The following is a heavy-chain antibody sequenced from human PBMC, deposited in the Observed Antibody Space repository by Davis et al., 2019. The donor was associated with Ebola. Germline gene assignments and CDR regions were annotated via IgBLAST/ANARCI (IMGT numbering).Heavy chain of an antibody. Sequence: GESLKISCKGSGYSFTSYWICWVRQLPGKGLEWMGIIYPGDSDNRYSPSFQCQVTISADKSISTAYLQWSSLKASDTAMYYCARHPQQLGFDPWGQGTLVTVSS. CDR2: IYPGDSDN. CDR3: ARHPQQLGFDP. V-gene: IGHV5-51*01. J-gene: IGHJ5*02. CDR1: GYSFTSYW. D-gene: IGHD6-6*01.